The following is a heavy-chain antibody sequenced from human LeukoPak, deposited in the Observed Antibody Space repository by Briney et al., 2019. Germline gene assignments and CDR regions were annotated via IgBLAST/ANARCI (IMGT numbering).Heavy chain of an antibody. D-gene: IGHD3-22*01. CDR1: GFTFSSYS. V-gene: IGHV3-21*01. J-gene: IGHJ4*02. Sequence: GGSLRLSCAASGFTFSSYSMNWVRQAPGKGLEWVSSISSSSSYIYYADSVKGRFTISRDNAKNSLYLQMNSLRAEDTAMYYCARGIYDSSGYYVDYWGQGTLVTVSS. CDR2: ISSSSSYI. CDR3: ARGIYDSSGYYVDY.